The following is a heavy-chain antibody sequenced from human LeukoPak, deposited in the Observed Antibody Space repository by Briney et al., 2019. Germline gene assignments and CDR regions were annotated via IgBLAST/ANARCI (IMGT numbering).Heavy chain of an antibody. J-gene: IGHJ6*02. CDR2: IWYDGSNK. D-gene: IGHD5-12*01. CDR3: AKETGSGYGFYYGMDV. CDR1: GFTFSSYG. V-gene: IGHV3-33*06. Sequence: TGGSLRLSCAASGFTFSSYGMHWVRQAPGKGLEWVAVIWYDGSNKYYADSVKGRFTISRDNSKNTLYLQVNSLRVEDTAVYYCAKETGSGYGFYYGMDVWGQGTTVTVSS.